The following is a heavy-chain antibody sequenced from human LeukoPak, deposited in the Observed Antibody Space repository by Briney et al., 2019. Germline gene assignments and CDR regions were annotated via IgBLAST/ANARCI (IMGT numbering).Heavy chain of an antibody. D-gene: IGHD3-22*01. CDR1: GGTFSSYA. V-gene: IGHV1-69*05. J-gene: IGHJ4*02. CDR3: ARFGADYYDSSGYPSDGY. CDR2: IIPIFGTA. Sequence: SVKVSRKASGGTFSSYAISWVRQAPGQGLEWMGGIIPIFGTANYAQKFQGRVTITTDESTSTAYMELSSLRSEDTAVYYCARFGADYYDSSGYPSDGYWGQGTLVTVSS.